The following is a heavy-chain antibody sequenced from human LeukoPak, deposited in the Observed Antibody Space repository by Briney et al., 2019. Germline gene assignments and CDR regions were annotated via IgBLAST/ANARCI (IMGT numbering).Heavy chain of an antibody. CDR3: ARDLGRDGYNSADY. CDR1: GLTFSSYA. Sequence: PGGSLRLSCAASGLTFSSYAMHWVRQAPGKGLEWVAVISYDGSNKYYADSVKGRFTISRDNSKNTLYLQMNSLRAEDTAVYYCARDLGRDGYNSADYWGQGTLVTVSS. V-gene: IGHV3-30-3*01. CDR2: ISYDGSNK. D-gene: IGHD5-24*01. J-gene: IGHJ4*02.